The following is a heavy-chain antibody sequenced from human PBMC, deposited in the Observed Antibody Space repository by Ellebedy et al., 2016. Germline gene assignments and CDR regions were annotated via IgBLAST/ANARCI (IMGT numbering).Heavy chain of an antibody. Sequence: GESLKISCAASGFTFSTYAMTWVRQAPGKGLEWVSSISGSSGHIYYADSVKGRFTISRDNSKNTLFLQMISLRAEDTAVYYCAKGYIYASGSHSKIDYWGQGTLVTVSS. CDR3: AKGYIYASGSHSKIDY. V-gene: IGHV3-23*01. CDR1: GFTFSTYA. CDR2: ISGSSGHI. J-gene: IGHJ4*02. D-gene: IGHD3-10*01.